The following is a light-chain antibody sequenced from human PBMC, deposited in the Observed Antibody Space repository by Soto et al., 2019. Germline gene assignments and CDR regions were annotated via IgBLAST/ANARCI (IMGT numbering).Light chain of an antibody. CDR2: DAS. V-gene: IGKV1-33*01. J-gene: IGKJ5*01. Sequence: IQMTQSPSSLSASVGDRVTITCQATQDIRKYLNWYQQKPGKAPKLLIYDASSWETGVPSRYSGSGSGTDVTLTVSSLQPEDFAGYFCQGYDNRPLIFGEGTRLDIK. CDR1: QDIRKY. CDR3: QGYDNRPLI.